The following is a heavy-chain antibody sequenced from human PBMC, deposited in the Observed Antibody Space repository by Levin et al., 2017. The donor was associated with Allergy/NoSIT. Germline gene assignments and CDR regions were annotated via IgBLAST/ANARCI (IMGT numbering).Heavy chain of an antibody. D-gene: IGHD6-19*01. Sequence: GGSLRLSCAASGFTFSSYDMHWVRQASGKRLEWVSAIGTAGDTYYSGSVKGRFTISRENAKNSLYLQMNTLRAGDTAVYYCARGTVVAGNFDYWGQGTLVTVSS. CDR3: ARGTVVAGNFDY. V-gene: IGHV3-13*04. CDR2: IGTAGDT. CDR1: GFTFSSYD. J-gene: IGHJ4*02.